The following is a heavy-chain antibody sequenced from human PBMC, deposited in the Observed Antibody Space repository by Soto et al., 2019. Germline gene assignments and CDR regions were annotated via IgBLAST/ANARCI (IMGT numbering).Heavy chain of an antibody. CDR1: GGSISSGGYY. V-gene: IGHV4-31*03. Sequence: SETLSLTCTVSGGSISSGGYYWSWIRQHPGKGLEWIGYIYYSGSTYYNPSLKSRVTISVDTSKNQFSLKLSSVTAADTAVYYCARGPVTTVTTRYFDYWGQGTLVTVSS. CDR2: IYYSGST. D-gene: IGHD4-17*01. CDR3: ARGPVTTVTTRYFDY. J-gene: IGHJ4*02.